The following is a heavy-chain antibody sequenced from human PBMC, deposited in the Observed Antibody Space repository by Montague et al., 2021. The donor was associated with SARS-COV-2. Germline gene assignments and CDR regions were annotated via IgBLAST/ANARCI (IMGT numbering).Heavy chain of an antibody. J-gene: IGHJ4*02. Sequence: SETLSLTCAVYGGSFSGYYWNWIRQPPGKGLEWIGEINHSGSTNYNPSLKSRVTISVGTSNNQFSLKLTSVTAADTAVYYCARGPTNNIGMVATRLDYWGQGTLVTVSS. CDR2: INHSGST. CDR3: ARGPTNNIGMVATRLDY. V-gene: IGHV4-34*01. CDR1: GGSFSGYY. D-gene: IGHD5-12*01.